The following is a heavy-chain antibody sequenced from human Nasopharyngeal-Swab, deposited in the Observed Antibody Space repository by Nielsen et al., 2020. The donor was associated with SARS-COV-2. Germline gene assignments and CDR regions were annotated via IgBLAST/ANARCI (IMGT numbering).Heavy chain of an antibody. CDR2: ISSSSSYI. D-gene: IGHD3-10*01. CDR3: ARDGVARLFDY. Sequence: GESLKISCAASGFTFSSYSMNWVRQAPGKGLEWVSSISSSSSYIYYADSVKGRFTISRDNAKNPLYLQMNSLRAEDTAVYYCARDGVARLFDYWGQGTLVTVSS. V-gene: IGHV3-21*01. J-gene: IGHJ4*02. CDR1: GFTFSSYS.